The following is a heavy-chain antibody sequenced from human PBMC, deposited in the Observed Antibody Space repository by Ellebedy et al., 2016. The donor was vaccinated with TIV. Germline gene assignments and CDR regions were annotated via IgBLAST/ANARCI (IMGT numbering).Heavy chain of an antibody. Sequence: GGSLRLXCAASGFTFSNYGMHWARQAPGKGLEWVAVISYDGSAKYYGDSVKGRFTISRDNSENTLYLQMSSLRADDTAVYYCASLGLRLGELSLDYWGQGTLVTVSS. V-gene: IGHV3-30*03. J-gene: IGHJ4*02. CDR2: ISYDGSAK. CDR1: GFTFSNYG. CDR3: ASLGLRLGELSLDY. D-gene: IGHD3-16*02.